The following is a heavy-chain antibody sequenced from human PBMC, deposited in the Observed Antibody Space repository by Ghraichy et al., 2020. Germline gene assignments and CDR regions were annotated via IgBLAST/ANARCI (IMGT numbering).Heavy chain of an antibody. CDR2: ISGFGASA. V-gene: IGHV3-23*01. J-gene: IGHJ3*01. CDR3: AKGDEMATDQDAFFV. CDR1: GFTFSNHV. Sequence: GGSLRLSCAASGFTFSNHVMTWVRQAPGKGLEWVALISGFGASAYYADSVTGRFTVSRDNSKNTVFLHMNSLRTDDTAIYYCAKGDEMATDQDAFFVWGQGTMVSVSS. D-gene: IGHD5-24*01.